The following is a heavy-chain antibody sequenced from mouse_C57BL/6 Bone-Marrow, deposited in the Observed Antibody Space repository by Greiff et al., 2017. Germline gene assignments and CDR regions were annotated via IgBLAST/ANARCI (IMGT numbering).Heavy chain of an antibody. Sequence: QVQLKQSGAELMKPGASVKLSCKATGYTFTGYWIEWVKQRPGHGLEWIGEILPGSGSTNYNEKFKGKATFTADTSSNTTYMQLSSLTTEDSAIYYCHYGSSLYYFDYWGQGTTLTVSS. D-gene: IGHD1-1*01. CDR2: ILPGSGST. CDR1: GYTFTGYW. CDR3: HYGSSLYYFDY. J-gene: IGHJ2*01. V-gene: IGHV1-9*01.